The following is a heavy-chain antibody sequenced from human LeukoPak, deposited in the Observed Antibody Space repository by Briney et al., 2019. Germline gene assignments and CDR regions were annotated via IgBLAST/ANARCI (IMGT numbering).Heavy chain of an antibody. CDR1: GFTFSSYS. D-gene: IGHD3-10*01. V-gene: IGHV3-21*01. CDR2: ISSSSSYI. Sequence: GGSLRLSCAASGFTFSSYSMNWVRQAPGKGLEWVPSISSSSSYIYYADSVKGRFTISRDNAKNSLYLQMNSLRAEDTAVYYCARAYGSGSYSWFDPWGQGTLVTVS. J-gene: IGHJ5*02. CDR3: ARAYGSGSYSWFDP.